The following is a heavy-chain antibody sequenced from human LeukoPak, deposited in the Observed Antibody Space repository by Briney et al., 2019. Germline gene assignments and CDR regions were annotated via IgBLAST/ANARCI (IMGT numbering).Heavy chain of an antibody. D-gene: IGHD6-13*01. J-gene: IGHJ6*03. Sequence: GGSLRLSCAASGFTFSSYSMNWVRQAPGKGLEWVSSISSSSSYIYYADSVKGRFTISRDNAKNSLYLQMNSLRAEDTAVYYCASYSSSFSYYYYMDVWGKGTTVTISS. V-gene: IGHV3-21*01. CDR3: ASYSSSFSYYYYMDV. CDR2: ISSSSSYI. CDR1: GFTFSSYS.